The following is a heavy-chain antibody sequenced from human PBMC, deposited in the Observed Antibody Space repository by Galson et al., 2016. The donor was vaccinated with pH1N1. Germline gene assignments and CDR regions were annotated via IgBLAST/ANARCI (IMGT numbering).Heavy chain of an antibody. CDR3: ARGGFYYDSSGPSYSMDV. Sequence: CAISGDSVSSNSAAWNWIRQSPSRGLEWLGRTYYRSKWYNDYAVSVKSRITINPDTSKNQFSLQLNSVTPEDTAVYYCARGGFYYDSSGPSYSMDVWGQGTTVTVSS. CDR1: GDSVSSNSAA. J-gene: IGHJ6*02. CDR2: TYYRSKWYN. V-gene: IGHV6-1*01. D-gene: IGHD3-22*01.